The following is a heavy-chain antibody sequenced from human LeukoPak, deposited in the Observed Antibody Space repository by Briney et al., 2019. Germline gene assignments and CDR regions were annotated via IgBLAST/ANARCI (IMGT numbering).Heavy chain of an antibody. CDR1: GFTFSSYA. J-gene: IGHJ4*02. CDR2: VSGSGGST. CDR3: AKLGDFDY. D-gene: IGHD3-16*01. V-gene: IGHV3-23*01. Sequence: GGSLRLSCAASGFTFSSYAMSWVRQAPGKGLEWVSAVSGSGGSTYYADSVKGRFTIFRDNPKNTLYLQIKSLRAEDTAVYYCAKLGDFDYWGQGTLVTVPS.